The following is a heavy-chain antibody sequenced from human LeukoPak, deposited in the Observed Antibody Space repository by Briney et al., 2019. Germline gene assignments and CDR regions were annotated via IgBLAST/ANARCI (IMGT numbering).Heavy chain of an antibody. V-gene: IGHV4-34*01. J-gene: IGHJ5*02. CDR1: GGSFSGYY. CDR3: ARAGTGYCSSTSCYLLLNWFDP. CDR2: INHSGST. Sequence: SETLSFTCAVFGGSFSGYYWSWIRQPPGKGLEWIGEINHSGSTNYNPSLKSRVTISVDTSKNQFSLKLSSVIAADTAVYYCARAGTGYCSSTSCYLLLNWFDPWGQGTLVTVSS. D-gene: IGHD2-2*01.